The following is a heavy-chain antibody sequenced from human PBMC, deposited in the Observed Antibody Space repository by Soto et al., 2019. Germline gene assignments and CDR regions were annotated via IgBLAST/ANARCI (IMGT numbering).Heavy chain of an antibody. CDR3: ARDTDSYYSDTSGYWNY. Sequence: ASVKVSCKASGYTFTDYYIHWVRQAPGQGLEWMGWVNPNSGGANYAQKFQGRVAMTRDTSIGTAYLELRTLRFDDTAVYFCARDTDSYYSDTSGYWNYWGQGTRVTVSS. V-gene: IGHV1-2*02. CDR2: VNPNSGGA. J-gene: IGHJ4*02. D-gene: IGHD3-22*01. CDR1: GYTFTDYY.